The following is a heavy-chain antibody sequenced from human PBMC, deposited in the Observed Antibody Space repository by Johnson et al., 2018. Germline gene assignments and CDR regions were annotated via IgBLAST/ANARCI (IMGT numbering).Heavy chain of an antibody. Sequence: QVQLVQSGGGVVQPGRSLRLSCAASGFTFSSYGMHWVRQAPGKGLEWVAVISYDGSNKYYADSVKGRFTISRDNAKNSLYLQMNSLRDEDTAVYYCYRGSGYDTNYGMDVWGQGTTVTVSS. D-gene: IGHD3-3*01. V-gene: IGHV3-30*03. J-gene: IGHJ6*02. CDR1: GFTFSSYG. CDR2: ISYDGSNK. CDR3: YRGSGYDTNYGMDV.